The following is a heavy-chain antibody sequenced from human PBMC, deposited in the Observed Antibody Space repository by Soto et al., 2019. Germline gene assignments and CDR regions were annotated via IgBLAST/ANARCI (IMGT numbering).Heavy chain of an antibody. CDR2: IDPSDSYT. V-gene: IGHV5-10-1*03. Sequence: EVQLVQSGAEVKKPGESLRISCKGSGYSFTSYWISWVRQMPGKGLEWMGRIDPSDSYTNYSPSFQGHVTISADKSISTAYLQWSSLKASDTAMYYCARGRGFYYYDSSGYTYWGQGTLVTVSS. J-gene: IGHJ4*02. CDR3: ARGRGFYYYDSSGYTY. CDR1: GYSFTSYW. D-gene: IGHD3-22*01.